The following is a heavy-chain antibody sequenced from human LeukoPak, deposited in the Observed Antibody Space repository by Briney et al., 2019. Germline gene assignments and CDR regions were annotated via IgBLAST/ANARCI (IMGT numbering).Heavy chain of an antibody. V-gene: IGHV4-34*01. Sequence: PSETLSLTCAVYGGSFSGYYWSWIRQPPGKGLEWIGYIYHSGSTYYNPSLKSRVTISVDRSKNQFSLKLSSVTAADTAVYYCARGTAMAAFDIWGQGTMVTVSS. J-gene: IGHJ3*02. CDR1: GGSFSGYY. CDR2: IYHSGST. CDR3: ARGTAMAAFDI. D-gene: IGHD5-18*01.